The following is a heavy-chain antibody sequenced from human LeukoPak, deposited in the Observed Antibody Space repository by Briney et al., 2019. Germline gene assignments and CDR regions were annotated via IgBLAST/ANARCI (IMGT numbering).Heavy chain of an antibody. CDR2: ISGSGGST. CDR1: GFTFSSYA. D-gene: IGHD3-22*01. Sequence: GGSLRLSCAASGFTFSSYAMSWVRQAPGKGLEWVSAISGSGGSTYYADSVKGRFTISRDNSKNTLYLQMNSLRAEDTAVYYCAKDVPYYYDSSGYYYYYYGMDVWGQGTTVTVS. V-gene: IGHV3-23*01. J-gene: IGHJ6*02. CDR3: AKDVPYYYDSSGYYYYYYGMDV.